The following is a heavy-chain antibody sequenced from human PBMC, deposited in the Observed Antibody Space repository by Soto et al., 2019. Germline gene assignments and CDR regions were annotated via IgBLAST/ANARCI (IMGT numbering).Heavy chain of an antibody. CDR3: ARVEGTSDFTGGYFDY. CDR2: IWYDGSNK. J-gene: IGHJ4*02. Sequence: QVQLVESGGGVVQPGRSLRLSCAASGFTFSSYGMHWVRQAPGKGLEWVAVIWYDGSNKYYADSVKGRFTISRDNSKNTLYLQMNSLRAEDTAVYYCARVEGTSDFTGGYFDYWGQGTLVTVSS. CDR1: GFTFSSYG. D-gene: IGHD2-2*01. V-gene: IGHV3-33*01.